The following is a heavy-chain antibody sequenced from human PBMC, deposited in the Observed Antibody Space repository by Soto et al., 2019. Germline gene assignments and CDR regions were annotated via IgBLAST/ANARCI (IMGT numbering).Heavy chain of an antibody. CDR2: IYQSGST. D-gene: IGHD2-21*01. J-gene: IGHJ3*02. CDR1: GGSLSSSAYS. CDR3: ARELLFYDSDGFSWHDAFDI. V-gene: IGHV4-30-2*01. Sequence: QMHLQESGSGLVKPSQTLSLTCAVSGGSLSSSAYSWSWNRQPPGKGLEWIGFIYQSGSTYYNPSLKSRVTMSLDRPKNQFSLKLSSVTAADTAVYYCARELLFYDSDGFSWHDAFDIWGQGTMVTVSS.